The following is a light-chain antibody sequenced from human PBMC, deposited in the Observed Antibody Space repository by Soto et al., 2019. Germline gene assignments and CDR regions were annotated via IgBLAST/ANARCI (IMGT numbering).Light chain of an antibody. CDR1: SSNIGSYT. CDR2: SNN. V-gene: IGLV1-44*01. Sequence: QSVLTQPPSASGTPGQRATISCSGSSSNIGSYTVNWYQQLPGTAPKLLIYSNNQRPSGVPDRFSGSKSGTSASLAISGLQSGDEADYYCAAWDDSLNGSVFGGGTKVTVL. CDR3: AAWDDSLNGSV. J-gene: IGLJ2*01.